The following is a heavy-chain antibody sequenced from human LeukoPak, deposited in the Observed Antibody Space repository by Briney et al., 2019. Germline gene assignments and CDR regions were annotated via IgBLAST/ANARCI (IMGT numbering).Heavy chain of an antibody. CDR2: ISSSSSYI. J-gene: IGHJ6*03. Sequence: GGSLRLSCAASGFTFSSYSMNWVRQAPGKGLEWVSSISSSSSYIYYADSVKGRFTISRDNAKNSLYLQMNSLRAEDTAVYYCARVDGSSSSEDYYYYYMDVWGKGTTVTVSS. CDR1: GFTFSSYS. V-gene: IGHV3-21*01. D-gene: IGHD6-6*01. CDR3: ARVDGSSSSEDYYYYYMDV.